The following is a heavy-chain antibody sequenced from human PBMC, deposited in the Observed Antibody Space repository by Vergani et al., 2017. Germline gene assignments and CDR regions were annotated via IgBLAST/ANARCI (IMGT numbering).Heavy chain of an antibody. CDR3: AKDLTSSSFAFDI. J-gene: IGHJ3*02. CDR1: GFTFSSYG. CDR2: ISYDGSNK. V-gene: IGHV3-30*18. D-gene: IGHD6-13*01. Sequence: QVQLVESGGGVVQPGRSLRLSCAASGFTFSSYGMHWVRQAPGKGLEWVAVISYDGSNKYYADSVKGRFTISRDNSKNTLYLQMNSLRAEDTAVYYCAKDLTSSSFAFDIWGQGTMVTVSS.